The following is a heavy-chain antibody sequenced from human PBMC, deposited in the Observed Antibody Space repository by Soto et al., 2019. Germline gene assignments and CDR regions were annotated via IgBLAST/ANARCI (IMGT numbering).Heavy chain of an antibody. J-gene: IGHJ4*02. D-gene: IGHD5-18*01. Sequence: GGSLRLSCAASGFTFSGYTIHWVRQAPGKGLESLALIWFDGSNKYYADSVKGRFTISRDNAKNTLYLQMNSLRAEDTAVYYCARDLGYNYGHPFDYWGQGTLVTVSS. CDR1: GFTFSGYT. V-gene: IGHV3-33*01. CDR3: ARDLGYNYGHPFDY. CDR2: IWFDGSNK.